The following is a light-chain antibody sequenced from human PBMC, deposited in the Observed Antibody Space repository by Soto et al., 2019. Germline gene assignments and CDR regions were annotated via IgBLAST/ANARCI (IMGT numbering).Light chain of an antibody. V-gene: IGKV1-39*01. CDR1: QSIGKH. CDR3: QQSYSSPVT. J-gene: IGKJ5*01. CDR2: AAS. Sequence: DIQMTQSPSSLCASVGDRVTITCRASQSIGKHLNWYQQKPGKAPKFLIYAASSLQSGVPSRFSGSGSGTDFTLTVDSLQPEDFATYYCQQSYSSPVTFGQGTRLEIK.